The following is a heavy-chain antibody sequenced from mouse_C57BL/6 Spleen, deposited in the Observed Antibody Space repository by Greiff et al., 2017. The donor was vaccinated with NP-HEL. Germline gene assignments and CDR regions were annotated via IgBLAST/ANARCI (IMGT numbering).Heavy chain of an antibody. CDR3: ARSSRYAMDY. J-gene: IGHJ4*01. V-gene: IGHV2-6*01. D-gene: IGHD1-1*01. Sequence: QVQLKESGPGLVAPSQSLSITCTVSGFSLTSYGVDWVRQSPGKGLEWLGVIWGVGSTNYNSALKPRLSISKDNSKSQVFLKMNSLQTDDTAMYYCARSSRYAMDYWGQGTSVTVSS. CDR2: IWGVGST. CDR1: GFSLTSYG.